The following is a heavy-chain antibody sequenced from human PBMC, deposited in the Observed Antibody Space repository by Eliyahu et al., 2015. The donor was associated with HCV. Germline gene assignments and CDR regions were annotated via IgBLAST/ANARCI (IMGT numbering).Heavy chain of an antibody. Sequence: QLQLQESGPGLVKPSETLSLTCTVSGGSISSSSYYWGWIRQPPGKGLEWIGSIYYSGSTYYNPSLKSRVTISVDTSKNQFSLKLSSVTAADTAVYYCARRLGYSSSYRFDPWGQGTLVTVSS. CDR3: ARRLGYSSSYRFDP. J-gene: IGHJ5*02. CDR1: GGSISSSSYY. CDR2: IYYSGST. D-gene: IGHD6-6*01. V-gene: IGHV4-39*01.